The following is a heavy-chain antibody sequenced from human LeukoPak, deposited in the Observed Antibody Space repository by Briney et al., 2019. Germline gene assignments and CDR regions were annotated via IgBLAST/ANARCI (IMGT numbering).Heavy chain of an antibody. V-gene: IGHV3-23*01. J-gene: IGHJ1*01. D-gene: IGHD4-17*01. CDR2: VSGSGGST. CDR1: GFTFSSYA. Sequence: GGSLGLSCAASGFTFSSYAMSWVRQAPGKGLEWVSAVSGSGGSTYYADSVKGRFTISRDNSKNTLYLQMNSLRAEDTAVYYCAKDGGIYGDYEYFQHWGQGTLVTVSS. CDR3: AKDGGIYGDYEYFQH.